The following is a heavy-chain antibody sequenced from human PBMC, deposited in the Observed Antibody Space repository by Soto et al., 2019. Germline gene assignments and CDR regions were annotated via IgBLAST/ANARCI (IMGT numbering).Heavy chain of an antibody. Sequence: QLQLQESGSRLVKPSQTLSLTCAVSGGSISRAGYSWSWTRQSPGKGLEWIGYIYNSGSTFYTPSLKSRLTISVDRSKNQLSLQLNSVTAADTAVYYCASSRVVTTYFDYWGQGTLVTVSS. D-gene: IGHD2-21*02. V-gene: IGHV4-30-2*06. CDR1: GGSISRAGYS. J-gene: IGHJ4*02. CDR3: ASSRVVTTYFDY. CDR2: IYNSGST.